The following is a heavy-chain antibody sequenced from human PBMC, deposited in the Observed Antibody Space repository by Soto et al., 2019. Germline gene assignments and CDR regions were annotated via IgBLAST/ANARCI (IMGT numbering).Heavy chain of an antibody. V-gene: IGHV3-30*18. CDR3: TKDGSSVIPAAHPRRYGMDV. J-gene: IGHJ6*02. CDR2: ISYDGGNE. CDR1: GFTFSSYG. D-gene: IGHD2-2*01. Sequence: LRLSCAASGFTFSSYGMHWVRQAPGKGLEWVAVISYDGGNEYYADSVKGRFTISRDNFKNTQYLQMNSLRAEDTAVYYCTKDGSSVIPAAHPRRYGMDVWGQGTTVTVSS.